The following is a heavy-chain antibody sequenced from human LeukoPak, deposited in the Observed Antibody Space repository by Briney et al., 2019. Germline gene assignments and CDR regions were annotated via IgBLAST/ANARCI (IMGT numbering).Heavy chain of an antibody. V-gene: IGHV3-9*01. CDR3: AKDKLASPIAAAGNSLDY. J-gene: IGHJ4*02. CDR1: GFTFDDYV. D-gene: IGHD6-13*01. Sequence: GGSLRLSCAASGFTFDDYVMHWVRQAPGKGLEWVSGISWNSGSIGYADSVKGRFTISRDNARNSLYLQMNSLRAEDTALYYCAKDKLASPIAAAGNSLDYWGQGTLVTVSS. CDR2: ISWNSGSI.